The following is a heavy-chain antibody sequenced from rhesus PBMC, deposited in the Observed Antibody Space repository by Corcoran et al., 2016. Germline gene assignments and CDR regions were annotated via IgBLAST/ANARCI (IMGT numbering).Heavy chain of an antibody. CDR1: GFTFSNYC. V-gene: IGHV3-28*02. CDR2: INSARTNT. D-gene: IGHD2-8*01. Sequence: EVELVESGGGSAKPGGALRVSCAASGFTFSNYCMHWFRQGPGKGVDLNSAINSARTNTSYADSVKGRFIISRENAKNTLYLQMDSLRAEDTTVYYCVKGYCSGGVCYNRFDVWGPGVLVTVSS. CDR3: VKGYCSGGVCYNRFDV. J-gene: IGHJ5-1*01.